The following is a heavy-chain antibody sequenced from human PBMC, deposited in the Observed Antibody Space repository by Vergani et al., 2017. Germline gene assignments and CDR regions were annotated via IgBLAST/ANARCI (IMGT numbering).Heavy chain of an antibody. CDR3: AKDGTLWFGDGHFDY. CDR1: GFAFSSYG. CDR2: IRYDGSNK. J-gene: IGHJ4*02. V-gene: IGHV3-30*02. Sequence: QVQLVESGGGVVQPGGSLRLSCAASGFAFSSYGMHWVRQAPGKGLEWVAFIRYDGSNKYYADSVKGRFTISRDNSKNTLFLQMNSLRTEDTAVYYCAKDGTLWFGDGHFDYWGQGTLVTVPS. D-gene: IGHD3-10*01.